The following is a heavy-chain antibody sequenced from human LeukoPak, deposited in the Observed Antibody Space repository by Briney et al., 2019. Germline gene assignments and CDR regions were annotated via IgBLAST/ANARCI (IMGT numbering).Heavy chain of an antibody. CDR2: FDPEDGET. V-gene: IGHV1-24*01. J-gene: IGHJ4*02. D-gene: IGHD3-3*02. Sequence: ASVKVSCKVSGYTLTELSMHWVRQAPGKGLEWMGGFDPEDGETTYAQKFQGRVTMTEDTSTDIAYMELSSLRSEDTAVYYCATDKETQLALDYWGQGTLVTVSS. CDR3: ATDKETQLALDY. CDR1: GYTLTELS.